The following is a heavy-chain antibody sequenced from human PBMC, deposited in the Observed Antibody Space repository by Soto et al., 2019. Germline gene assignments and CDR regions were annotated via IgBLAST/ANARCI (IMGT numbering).Heavy chain of an antibody. J-gene: IGHJ4*02. CDR2: TYNSGRT. CDR3: ARDRDFRFDY. CDR1: GGSISNYY. Sequence: SETLSLTCTVSGGSISNYYWSWIRQPPGKGLEWIGHTYNSGRTNYNASLQSRVTISVDTSKNQSSLKLTSVTAADTAVYYCARDRDFRFDYWGQGALVTVSS. V-gene: IGHV4-59*12.